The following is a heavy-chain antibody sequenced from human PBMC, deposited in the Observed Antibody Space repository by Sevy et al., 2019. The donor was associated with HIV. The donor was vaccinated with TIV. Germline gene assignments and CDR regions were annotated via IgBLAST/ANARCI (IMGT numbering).Heavy chain of an antibody. D-gene: IGHD3-3*02. Sequence: ASVKVSCKASGYTFTSYGISWVRQAPGQGLEWMGWISAYNGITNYAQKLQGRVTMTTDTSTSTAYMELRSLRSDDTAVYYCARCYLHFWSGYLVQLDPSGGFDYWGQGTLVTVSS. CDR2: ISAYNGIT. V-gene: IGHV1-18*01. J-gene: IGHJ4*02. CDR1: GYTFTSYG. CDR3: ARCYLHFWSGYLVQLDPSGGFDY.